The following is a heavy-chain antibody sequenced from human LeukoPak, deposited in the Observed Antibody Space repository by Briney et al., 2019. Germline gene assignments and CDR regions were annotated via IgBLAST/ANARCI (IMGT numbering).Heavy chain of an antibody. CDR1: GFTFSSYG. V-gene: IGHV3-30*02. CDR2: IRYDGSNK. CDR3: AKGPVFLTGYIF. J-gene: IGHJ4*02. D-gene: IGHD3-9*01. Sequence: TGGSLRLSCAASGFTFSSYGMHWVRQAPGKGLEWVTFIRYDGSNKYYADSVKGRFTISRDNSKNTLYLQMNSLRAEDTAVYYCAKGPVFLTGYIFWGQGTLVTVSS.